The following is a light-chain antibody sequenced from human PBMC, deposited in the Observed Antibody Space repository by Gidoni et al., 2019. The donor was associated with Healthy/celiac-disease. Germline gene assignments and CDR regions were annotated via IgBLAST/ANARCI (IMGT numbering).Light chain of an antibody. Sequence: QPALTQPASVSGSPGQSITISCTGTSSDVGGYNYVSWYQQHPGKAPKLMIYDVSKRPSGVSNRFSGSKSGNTASLTISGLQAEDEADYYCSSYTSSSTLLFGGGTKLTVL. CDR2: DVS. V-gene: IGLV2-14*03. J-gene: IGLJ2*01. CDR1: SSDVGGYNY. CDR3: SSYTSSSTLL.